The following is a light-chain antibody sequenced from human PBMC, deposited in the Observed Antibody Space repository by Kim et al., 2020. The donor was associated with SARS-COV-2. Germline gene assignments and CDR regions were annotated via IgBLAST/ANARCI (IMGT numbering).Light chain of an antibody. CDR3: CSYAGSSTYV. Sequence: GQSITISCTGTSSDVGSYNLFTWYQHHPGKAPKLMIYEGTKRPSGVSNRFSGSKSGNTASLTISGLHAEDEADYYCCSYAGSSTYVFGTGTKVTVL. V-gene: IGLV2-23*01. CDR2: EGT. J-gene: IGLJ1*01. CDR1: SSDVGSYNL.